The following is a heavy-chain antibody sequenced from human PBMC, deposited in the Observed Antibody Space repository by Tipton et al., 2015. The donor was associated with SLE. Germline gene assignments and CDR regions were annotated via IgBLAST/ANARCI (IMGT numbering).Heavy chain of an antibody. V-gene: IGHV4-59*08. CDR1: GGSISSYY. CDR2: IYYSGST. Sequence: TLSLTCTVSGGSISSYYWSWIRQPPGKGLEWIGYIYYSGSTYYNPSLKSRVTISVDTSKNQFSLKLSSVTAADTAVYYCARLDGDFDYWGQGTLVTVSS. J-gene: IGHJ4*02. CDR3: ARLDGDFDY. D-gene: IGHD4-17*01.